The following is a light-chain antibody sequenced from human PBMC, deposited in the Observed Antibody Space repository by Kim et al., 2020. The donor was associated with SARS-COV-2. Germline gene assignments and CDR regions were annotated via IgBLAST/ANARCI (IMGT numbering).Light chain of an antibody. CDR2: DVN. CDR3: SSRTSSSTYV. V-gene: IGLV2-14*03. J-gene: IGLJ1*01. CDR1: SSDVGSYNY. Sequence: QSALTQPASVSGSPGQSITISCTGGSSDVGSYNYVSWYQQHVGKAPKLIIYDVNKRPSGISNRFSGSKSGNTAALTISGLQAEDEADYYCSSRTSSSTYVFGTGTKVTVL.